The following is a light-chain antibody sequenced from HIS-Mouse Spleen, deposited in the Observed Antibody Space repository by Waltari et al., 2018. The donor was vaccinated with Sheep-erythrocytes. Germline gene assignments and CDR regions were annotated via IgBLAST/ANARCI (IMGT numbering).Light chain of an antibody. J-gene: IGKJ1*01. CDR2: GAS. V-gene: IGKV3-15*01. Sequence: EIVMTQSPATLSVSPGERATLSCRASQSVSSNLAWYQQKPGQAPRFLIYGASTRATGIPASFSGSGSGTEFTLTISSMQSEDFAVYYCQQYNNWPPWTFGQGTKVEIK. CDR3: QQYNNWPPWT. CDR1: QSVSSN.